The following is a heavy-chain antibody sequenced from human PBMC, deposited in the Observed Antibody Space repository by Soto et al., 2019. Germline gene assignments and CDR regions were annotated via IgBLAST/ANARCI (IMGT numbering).Heavy chain of an antibody. CDR1: GGTFSSYA. Sequence: SVKVSCKASGGTFSSYAISWVRQAPGQGLEWMGGIIPIFGTANYAQKFQGRVTITADESTSTAYMELSSLRSEDTAVYYCASRRGYSGYEYFDYWGQGTLVTVSS. CDR2: IIPIFGTA. J-gene: IGHJ4*02. CDR3: ASRRGYSGYEYFDY. V-gene: IGHV1-69*13. D-gene: IGHD5-12*01.